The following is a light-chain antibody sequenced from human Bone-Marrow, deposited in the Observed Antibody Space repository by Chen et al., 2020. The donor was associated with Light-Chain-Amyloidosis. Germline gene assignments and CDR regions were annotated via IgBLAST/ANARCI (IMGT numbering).Light chain of an antibody. CDR1: NIGSKS. V-gene: IGLV3-21*04. CDR3: QVWDSSGDHRGV. Sequence: SYVLTQPPSVSVAPGKTARITCGGNNIGSKSVHWYQHKPGQAPVLVIYYDSDRPSGIPERLSGSNSGNTATLTISRVEAGDEADYYCQVWDSSGDHRGVFGTGTKVTVL. CDR2: YDS. J-gene: IGLJ1*01.